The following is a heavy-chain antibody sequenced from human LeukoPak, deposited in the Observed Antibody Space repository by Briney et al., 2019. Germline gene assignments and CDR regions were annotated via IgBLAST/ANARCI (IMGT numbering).Heavy chain of an antibody. V-gene: IGHV1-46*01. CDR3: AREGPYSDPPRSRFDY. J-gene: IGHJ4*02. Sequence: ASVKVSCKASGYTFTNYYIHWVRQAPGQGLEWTRIINPSGGSTSYAQKFQGRVTMTRDTSTSTVYMELSSLRSEDTAVYYCAREGPYSDPPRSRFDYWGQGTLVTVSS. D-gene: IGHD3-16*01. CDR2: INPSGGST. CDR1: GYTFTNYY.